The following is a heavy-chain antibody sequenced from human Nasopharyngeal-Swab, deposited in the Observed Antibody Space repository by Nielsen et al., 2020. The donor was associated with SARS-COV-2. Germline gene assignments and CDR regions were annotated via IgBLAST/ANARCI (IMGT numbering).Heavy chain of an antibody. CDR1: GFTFSSYS. J-gene: IGHJ6*03. V-gene: IGHV3-21*01. D-gene: IGHD2-15*01. Sequence: GESLKISCAASGFTFSSYSMNWVRQAPGKGLEWVSSISSSSSYIYYADSVKGRFTISRDNAKNSLYLQMKSLRAEDTAVYYCARGQDAYYYMDVWGEGTTVTVSS. CDR3: ARGQDAYYYMDV. CDR2: ISSSSSYI.